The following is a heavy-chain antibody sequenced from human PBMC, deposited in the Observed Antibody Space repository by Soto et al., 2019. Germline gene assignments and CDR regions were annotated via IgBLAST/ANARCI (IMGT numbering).Heavy chain of an antibody. D-gene: IGHD2-2*01. CDR1: GYTFTGYY. V-gene: IGHV1-2*04. CDR2: INPNSGGT. CDR3: XRXRGDIVVVPAAHPGVGMDV. J-gene: IGHJ6*02. Sequence: QVQLVQSGAEVKKPGASVKVSCKASGYTFTGYYMHWVRQAPGQGLEWMGWINPNSGGTNYAQKFQGWVTMTXDTXXXXXXXXXXXXXXXXXXXXXXXRXRGDIVVVPAAHPGVGMDVWGQGTTVTVSS.